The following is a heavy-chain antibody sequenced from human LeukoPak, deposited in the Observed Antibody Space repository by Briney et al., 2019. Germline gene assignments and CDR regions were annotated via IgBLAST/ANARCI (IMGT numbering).Heavy chain of an antibody. CDR3: ARDKPWFGDDYYYYMDV. J-gene: IGHJ6*03. V-gene: IGHV1-18*01. D-gene: IGHD3-10*01. CDR1: GYTFTSYG. CDR2: ISAYNGNT. Sequence: GASVKVSCKASGYTFTSYGISWVRQAPGQGLEWMGWISAYNGNTNYAQKLQGRVTMTTDTSTSTAYMELRSLRSDDTAVYYCARDKPWFGDDYYYYMDVWGKGTTVTISS.